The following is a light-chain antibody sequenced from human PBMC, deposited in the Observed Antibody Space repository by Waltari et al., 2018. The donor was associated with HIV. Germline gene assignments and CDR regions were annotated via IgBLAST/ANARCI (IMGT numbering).Light chain of an antibody. CDR2: EVN. CDR3: TSYEGKNNLV. CDR1: STDVPTYNY. Sequence: QSALTQPPSASGSPGQSVTISCTRTSTDVPTYNYVSWYQQHPGEAPKILIYEVNQRPSGVPDRFSGSKSGNTASLTVSGLQADDEADYYCTSYEGKNNLVFGGGTKLTVL. J-gene: IGLJ2*01. V-gene: IGLV2-8*01.